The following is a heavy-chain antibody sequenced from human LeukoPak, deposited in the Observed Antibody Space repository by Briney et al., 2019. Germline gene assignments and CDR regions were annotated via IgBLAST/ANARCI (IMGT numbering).Heavy chain of an antibody. Sequence: GGSLRLSRAASGFSSSATWMTWVRQAPGKGLECVANIKPDGSERYYLASVKGRFTASRDTAKTSLYLQMNSLRIEDTATYYCASDLNHDSGGWGQGTLVTVSS. D-gene: IGHD3-22*01. CDR2: IKPDGSER. V-gene: IGHV3-7*01. CDR3: ASDLNHDSGG. CDR1: GFSSSATW. J-gene: IGHJ4*02.